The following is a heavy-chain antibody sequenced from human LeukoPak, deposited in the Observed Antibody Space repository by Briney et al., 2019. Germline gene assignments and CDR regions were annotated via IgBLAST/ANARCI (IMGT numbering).Heavy chain of an antibody. CDR1: GYTFTSYY. Sequence: ASVKVSCKASGYTFTSYYMHWVRQAPGQGLEWMGIINPSGGSTSYAQKFQGRVTMTRDMSTSTVYMELNSLRAEDTAVYFCARVWSPPYTNSWPYYFDSWGQGTLVTVSS. D-gene: IGHD2-2*02. J-gene: IGHJ4*02. V-gene: IGHV1-46*01. CDR3: ARVWSPPYTNSWPYYFDS. CDR2: INPSGGST.